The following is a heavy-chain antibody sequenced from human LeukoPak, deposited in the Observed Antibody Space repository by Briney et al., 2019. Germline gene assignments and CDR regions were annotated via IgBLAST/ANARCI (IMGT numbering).Heavy chain of an antibody. V-gene: IGHV3-30*02. D-gene: IGHD3-16*01. J-gene: IGHJ4*02. CDR1: GFTFRRYD. CDR3: AKDLSSGGGYD. CDR2: VRYAGRET. Sequence: GGTLRLSCVASGFTFRRYDMHWLRQAPGKGQVGLAFVRYAGRETLYADPVKGRFTISRDNSDNILYLQMSYRRPEETAVYYCAKDLSSGGGYDWGQGTLVTGSS.